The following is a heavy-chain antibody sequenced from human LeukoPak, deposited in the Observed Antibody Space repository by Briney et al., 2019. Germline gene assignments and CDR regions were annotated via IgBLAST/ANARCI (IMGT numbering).Heavy chain of an antibody. D-gene: IGHD3-16*02. CDR3: ARAGRLWGTYRPYWYFDL. V-gene: IGHV4-59*01. J-gene: IGHJ2*01. Sequence: PSETLSLTCTVSGGSISSYYWSWIRQPPGEGLEWIGSVFYSGSTNYNPSLKSRVTISVDTSKNQFSLKMTSVTAADTAVYHCARAGRLWGTYRPYWYFDLWGRGTPVTVSS. CDR2: VFYSGST. CDR1: GGSISSYY.